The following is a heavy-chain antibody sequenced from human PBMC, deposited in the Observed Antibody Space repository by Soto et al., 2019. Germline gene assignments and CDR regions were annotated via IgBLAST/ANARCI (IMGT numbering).Heavy chain of an antibody. CDR3: ARVGVEDFWSGYPPPDV. D-gene: IGHD3-3*01. Sequence: QVQLVESGGGVVQPGRSLRLSCAASGFTFSSYGMHWVRQAPGKGLEWVAVIWYDGSNKYYADSVKGRFTISRDNSKNTLYLQMNSLRAEDTAVYYCARVGVEDFWSGYPPPDVWGKGTTVTVSS. CDR1: GFTFSSYG. CDR2: IWYDGSNK. V-gene: IGHV3-33*01. J-gene: IGHJ6*04.